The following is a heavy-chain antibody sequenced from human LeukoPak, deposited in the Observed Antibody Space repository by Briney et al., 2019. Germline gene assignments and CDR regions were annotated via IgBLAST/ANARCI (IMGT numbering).Heavy chain of an antibody. CDR1: GGSISGYY. V-gene: IGHV4-34*01. CDR3: ASLIPRYSSSWYGYYYYMDV. J-gene: IGHJ6*03. CDR2: INHSGST. D-gene: IGHD6-13*01. Sequence: SETLSLTCTVSGGSISGYYWSWIRQPPGKGLEWIGVINHSGSTNYNPSLKSRVTISVDTSKNQFSLKLSSVTAADTAVYYCASLIPRYSSSWYGYYYYMDVWGKGTTVTVSS.